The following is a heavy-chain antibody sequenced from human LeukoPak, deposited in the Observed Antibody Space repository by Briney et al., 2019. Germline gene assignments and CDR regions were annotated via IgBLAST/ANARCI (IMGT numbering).Heavy chain of an antibody. V-gene: IGHV1-46*03. CDR3: ARYSNYVNYFDY. CDR2: INPSGGGT. Sequence: ASVKVSCKASGYTFTSYCMHWVRQAPGQGLEWMGIINPSGGGTSYAQKFQGRVTMTRDTSTSTVYMELSSLRSEDTAVYYCARYSNYVNYFDYWGQGTLVTVSS. D-gene: IGHD4-11*01. J-gene: IGHJ4*02. CDR1: GYTFTSYC.